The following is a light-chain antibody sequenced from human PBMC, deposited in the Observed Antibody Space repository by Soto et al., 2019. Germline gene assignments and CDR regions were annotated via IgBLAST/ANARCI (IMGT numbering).Light chain of an antibody. J-gene: IGKJ1*01. CDR3: QQYGSSPPWT. V-gene: IGKV3-20*01. Sequence: EMVLTQSPGPLSLSPGERATLSCRASQSVSSSYLAWYQQKPGQAPRLLIYGASSRATGIPDRFSGSGSGTDFTLTISRLEPEAFAVYLCQQYGSSPPWTFGQGTKVDIK. CDR1: QSVSSSY. CDR2: GAS.